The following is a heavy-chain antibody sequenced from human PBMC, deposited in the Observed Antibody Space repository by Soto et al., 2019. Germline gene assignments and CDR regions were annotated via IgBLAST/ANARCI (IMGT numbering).Heavy chain of an antibody. CDR3: ARLPRYYYYMDV. CDR2: INHSGST. Sequence: SETLSLTCAVYGGSFSGYYWSWIRQPPGKGLEWIGEINHSGSTNYNPSLKSRVTISVDTSKNQFSLKLSSMTAADTAVYYCARLPRYYYYMDVWGKGTTVTVSS. J-gene: IGHJ6*03. V-gene: IGHV4-34*01. CDR1: GGSFSGYY.